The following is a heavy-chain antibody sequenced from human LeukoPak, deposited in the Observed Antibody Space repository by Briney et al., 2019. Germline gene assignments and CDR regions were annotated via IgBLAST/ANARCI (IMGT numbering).Heavy chain of an antibody. J-gene: IGHJ6*03. Sequence: SETLSLTCTVSGGSISSYYWSWIRQPAGKGLEWIGRIYTSGSTNYNPSLKSRVTISVDTSKNQFSLKLSSVTAADTAVYYCARVLRFLEWSGYYYYYMDVWGKGTTVTVSS. V-gene: IGHV4-4*07. CDR3: ARVLRFLEWSGYYYYYMDV. CDR2: IYTSGST. D-gene: IGHD3-3*01. CDR1: GGSISSYY.